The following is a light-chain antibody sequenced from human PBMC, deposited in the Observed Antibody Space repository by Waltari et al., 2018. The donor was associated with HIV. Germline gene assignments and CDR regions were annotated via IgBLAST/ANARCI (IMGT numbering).Light chain of an antibody. V-gene: IGLV2-14*01. Sequence: QSALTQPASVSGSPGQSITISCTGTSRDVGGDNYVSWYQQHPGKAPKLMIYEVSNRPSGVSNRFSGSKSGNTASLTISGLQAEDEADYYCSSYTSSSTWVFGGGTKLTVL. CDR3: SSYTSSSTWV. J-gene: IGLJ3*02. CDR2: EVS. CDR1: SRDVGGDNY.